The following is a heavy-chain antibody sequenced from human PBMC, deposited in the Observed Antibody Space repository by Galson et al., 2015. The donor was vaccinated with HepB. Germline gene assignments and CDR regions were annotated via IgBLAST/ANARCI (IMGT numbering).Heavy chain of an antibody. J-gene: IGHJ6*02. CDR3: ARLDDFWSGDSDGGMDV. V-gene: IGHV1-69*13. Sequence: SVKVSCKASGGTFSSYAISWVRQAPGQGLEWMGGIIPIFGTANYAQKFRGRVTITADESTSTAYMELSSLRSEDTAVYYCARLDDFWSGDSDGGMDVWGQGTTVTVSS. CDR1: GGTFSSYA. D-gene: IGHD3-3*01. CDR2: IIPIFGTA.